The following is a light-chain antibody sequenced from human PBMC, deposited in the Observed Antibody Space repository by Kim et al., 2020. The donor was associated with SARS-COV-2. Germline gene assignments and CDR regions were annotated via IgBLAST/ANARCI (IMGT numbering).Light chain of an antibody. CDR2: GKN. Sequence: SSELTQDPAVSVALGQTVRITCQGDSLRSYYASWYQQKPGQAPVLVIYGKNNRLLVIPDRFSGSSSGNTASLTITGAQAEDVADYYCNSRDSSGDHLEVF. CDR3: NSRDSSGDHLEV. V-gene: IGLV3-19*01. J-gene: IGLJ3*02. CDR1: SLRSYY.